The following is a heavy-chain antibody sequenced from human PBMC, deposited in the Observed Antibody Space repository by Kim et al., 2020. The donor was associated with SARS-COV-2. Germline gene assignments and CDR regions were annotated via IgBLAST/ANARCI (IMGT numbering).Heavy chain of an antibody. CDR1: GYTFTSYA. J-gene: IGHJ4*02. CDR3: ARDLFFENLDLYSRSSDY. Sequence: ASVKVSCKASGYTFTSYAMNWVRQAPGQGLEWMGWINTNTGNPTYAQGFTGRFVFSLDTSVSTAYLQISSLKAEDTAVYYCARDLFFENLDLYSRSSDYWGQGTLVTVSS. CDR2: INTNTGNP. D-gene: IGHD3-16*01. V-gene: IGHV7-4-1*02.